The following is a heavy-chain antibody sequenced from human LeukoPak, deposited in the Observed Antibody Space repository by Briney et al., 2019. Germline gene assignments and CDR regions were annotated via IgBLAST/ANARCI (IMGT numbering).Heavy chain of an antibody. D-gene: IGHD3-10*01. CDR1: GGSISGYY. CDR2: IYYSGTT. V-gene: IGHV4-59*12. J-gene: IGHJ5*02. Sequence: SETLFLTCSVPGGSISGYYWSWIRQPPGKGLEWIGYIYYSGTTIYNPSLKSRPTISLDTSRNQFSLNLSSVTAADTAVYYCARDETHFYGSGSSNWFDPWARESWSPSPQ. CDR3: ARDETHFYGSGSSNWFDP.